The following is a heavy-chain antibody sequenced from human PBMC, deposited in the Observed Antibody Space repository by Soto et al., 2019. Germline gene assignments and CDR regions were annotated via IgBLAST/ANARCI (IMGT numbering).Heavy chain of an antibody. CDR2: ISGSGGST. CDR1: GFTFSSYA. D-gene: IGHD3-3*01. J-gene: IGHJ6*03. CDR3: AKGAERITIFGVVMGRYYYMDV. V-gene: IGHV3-23*01. Sequence: GGSLRLSCAASGFTFSSYAMSWVPQAPGKGLEWVSAISGSGGSTYYADSVKGRFTISRENSKNTLYLQMNSLRAEDTAVYYCAKGAERITIFGVVMGRYYYMDVWGKGTTVTVSS.